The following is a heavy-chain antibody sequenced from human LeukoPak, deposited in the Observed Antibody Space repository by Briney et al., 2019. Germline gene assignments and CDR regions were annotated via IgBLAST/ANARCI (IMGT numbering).Heavy chain of an antibody. Sequence: SETLSLTCAVYGGSFSGYYWSWIRQPPGKGLEWIGEINHSGSTNYNPSLKSRVTISVDTSKNQFSLKLSSVTAADTAVYYCARVPTYYDFWSGYSAYYFDYWGQGTLVTVSS. J-gene: IGHJ4*02. V-gene: IGHV4-34*01. D-gene: IGHD3-3*01. CDR2: INHSGST. CDR3: ARVPTYYDFWSGYSAYYFDY. CDR1: GGSFSGYY.